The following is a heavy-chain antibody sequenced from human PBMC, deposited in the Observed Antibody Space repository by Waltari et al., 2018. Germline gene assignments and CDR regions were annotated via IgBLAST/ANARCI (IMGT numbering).Heavy chain of an antibody. CDR2: TIPIFGTA. Sequence: QVQLVQSGAEVKKPGSSVKVSCKASGGTFSSYAISWVRQAPGQGLEWMGGTIPIFGTANDEQKFKGRVTITADESTGTAYMELSSLRSEDTAVYYCARTDCSGGSCYKEYYFDYWGQGTLVTVSS. J-gene: IGHJ4*02. CDR1: GGTFSSYA. D-gene: IGHD2-15*01. V-gene: IGHV1-69*01. CDR3: ARTDCSGGSCYKEYYFDY.